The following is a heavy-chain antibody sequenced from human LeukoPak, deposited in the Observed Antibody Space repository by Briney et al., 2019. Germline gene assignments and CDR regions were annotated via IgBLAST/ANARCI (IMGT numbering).Heavy chain of an antibody. V-gene: IGHV4-30-2*01. J-gene: IGHJ3*02. Sequence: SQTLSLTCTVSGGSISSGGYYWSWIRQPPGKGLEWIGYIYHSGSTYYNPSLKSRVTISVDRSKNQFSLKLSSVTAADTAVYYCARGAQQLAWGDAFDIWGQGTMVTVSS. CDR3: ARGAQQLAWGDAFDI. CDR1: GGSISSGGYY. CDR2: IYHSGST. D-gene: IGHD6-13*01.